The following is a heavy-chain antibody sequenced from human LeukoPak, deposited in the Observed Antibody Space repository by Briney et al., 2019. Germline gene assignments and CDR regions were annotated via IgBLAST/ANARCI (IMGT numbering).Heavy chain of an antibody. CDR2: IYADGGGGGT. CDR3: SRDRSRGYSFT. D-gene: IGHD5-12*01. J-gene: IGHJ5*02. Sequence: GGSLRLSCAASGFTFSTRWMSWVRQAPGKGLEWVSVIYADGGGGGTYYADSVKGRFTISRDNSRNTLYLQMSNLRADDTAMYYCSRDRSRGYSFTWGQGTLVTVS. CDR1: GFTFSTRW. V-gene: IGHV3-53*01.